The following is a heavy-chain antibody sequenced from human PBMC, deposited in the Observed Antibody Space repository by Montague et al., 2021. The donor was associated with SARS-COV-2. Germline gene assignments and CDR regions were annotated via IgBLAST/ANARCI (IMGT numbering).Heavy chain of an antibody. CDR3: ARDTEGYISSWYHDY. CDR2: IYYSGST. V-gene: IGHV4-59*01. J-gene: IGHJ4*02. D-gene: IGHD6-13*01. Sequence: SETLSLTCIVSGGSISSYYWSWIRQPPGKGLEWIGYIYYSGSTNYNPSLKSRVTISVDTSKNQFSLKLSSVTAADTAVYYCARDTEGYISSWYHDYWGQGTLVTVSS. CDR1: GGSISSYY.